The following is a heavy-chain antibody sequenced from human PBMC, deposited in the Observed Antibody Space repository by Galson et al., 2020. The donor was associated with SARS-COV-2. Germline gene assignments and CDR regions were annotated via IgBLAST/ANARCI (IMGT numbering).Heavy chain of an antibody. CDR1: GFSLSTSGMG. J-gene: IGHJ2*01. CDR2: LYWDEEK. V-gene: IGHV2-5*02. Sequence: GHPLAQPTQPLTLTCTFPGFSLSTSGMGVGWIRQPTGKALEWLALLYWDEEKRYSTSLKSTLTITKETSKNRVVLTTTNMDPVDTATYYFAHRQRPSHGYVDLAGRGSLVTVSS. CDR3: AHRQRPSHGYVDL.